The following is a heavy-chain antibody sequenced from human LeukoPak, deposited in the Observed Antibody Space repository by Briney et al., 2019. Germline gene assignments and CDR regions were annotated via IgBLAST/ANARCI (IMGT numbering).Heavy chain of an antibody. CDR3: ARGNYYGSGTLGAFDI. V-gene: IGHV4-34*01. Sequence: SETLSLTCAVYGGSFSGYYWSWIRQPPGKGLEWIGEINHSGSTNYIPPLKSRVTISVDTSKNQFSLKLSSVAAADTAVYYCARGNYYGSGTLGAFDIWGQGTMVTVSS. CDR2: INHSGST. D-gene: IGHD3-10*01. J-gene: IGHJ3*02. CDR1: GGSFSGYY.